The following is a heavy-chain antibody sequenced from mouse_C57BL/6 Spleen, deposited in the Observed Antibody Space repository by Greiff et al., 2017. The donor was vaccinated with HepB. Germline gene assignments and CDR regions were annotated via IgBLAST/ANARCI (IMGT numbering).Heavy chain of an antibody. CDR2: IYPRSGNT. D-gene: IGHD1-1*01. CDR1: GYTFTSYG. Sequence: QVQLQQSGAELARPGASVKLSCKASGYTFTSYGISWVKQRTGQGLEWIGEIYPRSGNTYYNEKFKGKATLTADKSSSTAYMELRSLTSEDSAVYFCARDDGSSPYYYAMDYWGQGTSDTVSS. V-gene: IGHV1-81*01. CDR3: ARDDGSSPYYYAMDY. J-gene: IGHJ4*01.